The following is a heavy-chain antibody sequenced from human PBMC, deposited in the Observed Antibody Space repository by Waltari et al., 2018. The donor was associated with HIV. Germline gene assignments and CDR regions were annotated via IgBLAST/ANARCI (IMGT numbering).Heavy chain of an antibody. J-gene: IGHJ4*02. D-gene: IGHD3-22*01. V-gene: IGHV4-30-4*01. Sequence: QVQLQESGPGLVKPSQTLSLTCTVSGGSISSGDYYWSWIRQPPGKGLEWLGYIYYSGSTSYNPALKSRVTISVDTSKNQFSLKLSSVTAADTAVYYCARVRGPYDSSGYFQYYFDYWGQGTLVTVSS. CDR1: GGSISSGDYY. CDR3: ARVRGPYDSSGYFQYYFDY. CDR2: IYYSGST.